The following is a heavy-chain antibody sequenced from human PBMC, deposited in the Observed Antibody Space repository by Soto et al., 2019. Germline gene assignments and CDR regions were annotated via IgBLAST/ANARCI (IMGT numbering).Heavy chain of an antibody. CDR1: GFTFNSYA. CDR2: IGGGDGTT. CDR3: AKAPTTLSTSAGDL. V-gene: IGHV3-23*01. J-gene: IGHJ4*02. Sequence: GSLRLSCAASGFTFNSYAMSWVRQTPGKGLEWVSTIGGGDGTTYYADSVKGRFTISRDNSKNTLYLQMNSLRAEDTAMYYCAKAPTTLSTSAGDLWGRGALVTVYS. D-gene: IGHD4-4*01.